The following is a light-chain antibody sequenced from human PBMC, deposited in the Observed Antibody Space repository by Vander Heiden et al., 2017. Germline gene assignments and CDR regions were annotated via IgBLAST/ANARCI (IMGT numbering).Light chain of an antibody. J-gene: IGKJ2*01. CDR1: QSVNSSY. V-gene: IGKV3-20*01. Sequence: EIVLTQPPGTLSLPPGERPTPSCRASQSVNSSYLAWYQQKSGQAPRLLVYGASSRASGIPDFTLTISRLEAEDVGVYYCQQYGSSPVTFGQGTKLEIK. CDR2: GAS. CDR3: QQYGSSPVT.